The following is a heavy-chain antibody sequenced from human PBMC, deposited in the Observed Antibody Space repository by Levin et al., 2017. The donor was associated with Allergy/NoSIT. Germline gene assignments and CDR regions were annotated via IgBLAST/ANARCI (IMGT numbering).Heavy chain of an antibody. CDR3: ARGGGIETHWYYYLDV. CDR1: GGSISTYY. J-gene: IGHJ6*03. Sequence: SCTVSGGSISTYYWSWIRQPPGKGLEWIGYIYYTGSTNYNPSLKSRVTISVDTSKNQFSLRLSSVTAADTAVYHCARGGGIETHWYYYLDVWGKGTTVTVSS. V-gene: IGHV4-59*01. CDR2: IYYTGST. D-gene: IGHD2-21*01.